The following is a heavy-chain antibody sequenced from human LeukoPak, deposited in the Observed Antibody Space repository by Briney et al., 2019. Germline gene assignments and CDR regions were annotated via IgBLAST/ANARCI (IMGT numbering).Heavy chain of an antibody. Sequence: GAAVKVSCKAAGYSFTSYRFSWVRQAPGQGLEWVGWMSAYNGSTNQAQKLQGTITMTTDTSTNTASLELRSLRSDDTAVYSCARGGYYDFWGGYYTPYYYYMDVWGKGTTVTASS. CDR2: MSAYNGST. CDR3: ARGGYYDFWGGYYTPYYYYMDV. V-gene: IGHV1-18*01. CDR1: GYSFTSYR. D-gene: IGHD3-3*01. J-gene: IGHJ6*03.